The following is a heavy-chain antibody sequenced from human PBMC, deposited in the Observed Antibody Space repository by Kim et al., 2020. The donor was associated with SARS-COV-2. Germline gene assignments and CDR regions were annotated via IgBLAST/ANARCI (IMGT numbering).Heavy chain of an antibody. J-gene: IGHJ6*02. Sequence: GESLKISCKGSGYSFTSYWIGWVRQMPGKGLEWMGIIYPGDSDTRYSPSFQGQVTISADKSISTAYLQWSSLKASDTAMYYCARRGYNWNYGVEYGMDVWGQGTTVTVSS. CDR2: IYPGDSDT. D-gene: IGHD1-7*01. V-gene: IGHV5-51*01. CDR3: ARRGYNWNYGVEYGMDV. CDR1: GYSFTSYW.